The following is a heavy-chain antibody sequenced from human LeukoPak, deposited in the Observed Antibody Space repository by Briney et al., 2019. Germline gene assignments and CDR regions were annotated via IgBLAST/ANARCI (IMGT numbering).Heavy chain of an antibody. D-gene: IGHD2-15*01. J-gene: IGHJ4*02. CDR2: ISAYNGNT. Sequence: ASVKVSRKASGYTFTSYGISWVRQAPGQGLEWMGWISAYNGNTNYAQKLQGRVTMTTDTSTSTAYMELRSLRSDGTAVYYCARDHCSGGSCYFGYWGQGTLVTVSS. CDR1: GYTFTSYG. CDR3: ARDHCSGGSCYFGY. V-gene: IGHV1-18*01.